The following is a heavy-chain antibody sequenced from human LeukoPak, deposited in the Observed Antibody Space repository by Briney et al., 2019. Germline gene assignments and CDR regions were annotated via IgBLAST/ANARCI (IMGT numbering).Heavy chain of an antibody. D-gene: IGHD2-15*01. V-gene: IGHV4-59*01. CDR2: IYYSGST. J-gene: IGHJ4*02. CDR1: GGSISSYY. CDR3: ARFCSGGRCPDY. Sequence: SATLSLTCTVSGGSISSYYWTWIRQPPGKGLEWIGYIYYSGSTNYNPSLKSRVTISVDTSKNQFSLKLSSVTAADTAVYYCARFCSGGRCPDYWGQGTLVTVSS.